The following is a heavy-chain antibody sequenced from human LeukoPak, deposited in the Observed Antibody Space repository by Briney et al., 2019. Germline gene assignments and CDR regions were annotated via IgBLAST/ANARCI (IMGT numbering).Heavy chain of an antibody. CDR1: GDSISSGGYH. D-gene: IGHD2-15*01. V-gene: IGHV4-31*03. Sequence: PSQTLSLTCTVSGDSISSGGYHWNWIRQRPGKGLEWIGYIYDSGSTYYSPSLKSRLTISVDTSKNQFSLRLNSVTAADTAVYYCAKFKGQDLAFDIWGQGTMVTVSS. CDR2: IYDSGST. J-gene: IGHJ3*02. CDR3: AKFKGQDLAFDI.